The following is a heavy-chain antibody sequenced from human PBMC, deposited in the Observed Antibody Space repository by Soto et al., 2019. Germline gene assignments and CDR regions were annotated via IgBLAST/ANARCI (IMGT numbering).Heavy chain of an antibody. D-gene: IGHD2-15*01. CDR3: AREKAGDIVVVVAATNWFDP. CDR2: IIPILGIA. Sequence: GASVKVSCKSSGCTFSSYTISWVRQAPGQGLEWMGRIIPILGIANYAQKFQGRVTITADKSTSTAYMELSSLRSEDTAVYYCAREKAGDIVVVVAATNWFDPWGQGTLVTVSS. J-gene: IGHJ5*02. CDR1: GCTFSSYT. V-gene: IGHV1-69*04.